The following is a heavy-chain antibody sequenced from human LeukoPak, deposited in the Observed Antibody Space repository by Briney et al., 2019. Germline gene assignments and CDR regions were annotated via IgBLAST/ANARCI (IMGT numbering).Heavy chain of an antibody. Sequence: SETLSLTCAVSGYSLSSVYYWGGIRQPPGKGREWIGSIDHSGSTYYNPSLKSPVTISVDTSKNHFSLRLSSVTAADTAVYYCARGDGYCSSTSCYADDYGMDVWGKGTTVTVSS. J-gene: IGHJ6*04. D-gene: IGHD2-2*01. CDR3: ARGDGYCSSTSCYADDYGMDV. CDR2: IDHSGST. CDR1: GYSLSSVYY. V-gene: IGHV4-38-2*01.